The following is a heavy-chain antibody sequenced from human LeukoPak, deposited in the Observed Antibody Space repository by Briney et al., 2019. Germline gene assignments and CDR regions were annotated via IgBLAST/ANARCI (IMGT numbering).Heavy chain of an antibody. CDR2: IDASDSYT. Sequence: GEPLRISCKGSGYSFTNYRISWVRHMPGRGLEWMGWIDASDSYTNYSPSFQGHVTISADKSSSTAYLQWSSLKASDTAIYYCARHVLYSYGPQWWFDPCGEGTLVTVSS. V-gene: IGHV5-10-1*01. D-gene: IGHD5-18*01. CDR3: ARHVLYSYGPQWWFDP. CDR1: GYSFTNYR. J-gene: IGHJ5*02.